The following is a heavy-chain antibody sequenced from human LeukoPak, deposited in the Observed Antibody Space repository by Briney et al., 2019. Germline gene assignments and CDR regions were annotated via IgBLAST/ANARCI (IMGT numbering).Heavy chain of an antibody. J-gene: IGHJ4*02. Sequence: GASVKVSCKASGYTFTSYDINWVRQATGQGLEWMGWMNPNSGNTGYAQKFQGRVTITRNTSISTAYMELSSLRSEDTAVYYCARGRYSSGQYFDYWGQGTLVTVSS. CDR3: ARGRYSSGQYFDY. CDR2: MNPNSGNT. CDR1: GYTFTSYD. D-gene: IGHD6-19*01. V-gene: IGHV1-8*03.